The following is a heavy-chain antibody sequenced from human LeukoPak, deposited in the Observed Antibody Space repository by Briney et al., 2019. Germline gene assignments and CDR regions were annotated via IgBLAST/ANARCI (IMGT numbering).Heavy chain of an antibody. J-gene: IGHJ4*02. D-gene: IGHD1-26*01. V-gene: IGHV4-59*01. Sequence: PSETLSLTCTVSGGSINNYYWSWIRQPPGKGLEWIGYIYYSGTTNYNPSPKSRVTLSVDTSKNQFSLRLTSVTAADTAVYFCARGSPTPDYWGQGTLVTVSS. CDR2: IYYSGTT. CDR1: GGSINNYY. CDR3: ARGSPTPDY.